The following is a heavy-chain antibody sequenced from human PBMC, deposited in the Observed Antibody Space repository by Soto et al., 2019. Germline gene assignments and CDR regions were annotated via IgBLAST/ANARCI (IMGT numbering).Heavy chain of an antibody. CDR2: ISSSGGST. D-gene: IGHD2-2*02. CDR3: AKEDIALPATILALHY. CDR1: GFTFSSYS. J-gene: IGHJ4*02. Sequence: PGGSLRLSCTASGFTFSSYSMNWVRQAPGKGLEWVSAISSSGGSTYYADSVKGRFASSRDNSKNTLYLQMNSLRAEDTALYYCAKEDIALPATILALHYWGQGTLVTVSS. V-gene: IGHV3-23*01.